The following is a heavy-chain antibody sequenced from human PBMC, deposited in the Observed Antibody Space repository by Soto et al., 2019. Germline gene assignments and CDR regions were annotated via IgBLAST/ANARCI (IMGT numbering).Heavy chain of an antibody. V-gene: IGHV3-23*01. CDR2: ISGSGGST. CDR3: ARVGAFSSSWYYYYYYGMDV. CDR1: GFTFSSYA. D-gene: IGHD6-13*01. Sequence: QLGGSLRLSCAASGFTFSSYAMSWVRQAPGKGLEWVSAISGSGGSTYYADSVKGRFTISRDNAKNSLYLQMNSLRAEDTAVYYCARVGAFSSSWYYYYYYGMDVWGQGTTVTVSS. J-gene: IGHJ6*02.